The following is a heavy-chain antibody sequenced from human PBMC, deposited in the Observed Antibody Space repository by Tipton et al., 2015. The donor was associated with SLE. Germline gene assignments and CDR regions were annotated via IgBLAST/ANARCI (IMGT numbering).Heavy chain of an antibody. Sequence: FLRLSCAASGFTFSSYSMNWVRQAPGKGLEWVSSISSSSSYIYYADSVKGRFTISRDNSKNTLYLQMNSLRAEDTAVYYCARDWGFDYWGQGTLVTVSS. CDR3: ARDWGFDY. CDR2: ISSSSSYI. D-gene: IGHD3-16*01. V-gene: IGHV3-21*01. CDR1: GFTFSSYS. J-gene: IGHJ4*02.